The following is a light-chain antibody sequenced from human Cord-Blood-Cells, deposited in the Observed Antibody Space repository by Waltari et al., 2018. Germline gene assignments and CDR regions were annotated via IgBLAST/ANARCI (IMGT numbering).Light chain of an antibody. CDR1: QSVSSY. CDR3: QQYGSSLYT. J-gene: IGKJ2*01. V-gene: IGKV3-20*01. CDR2: DAS. Sequence: EIVLTQSPATLSLSPGERATLSCRASQSVSSYLAWYQQKPGQAPRLLIYDASSRATGIPDRFSGSGSGTDFTLTISRLEPEDFAVYYCQQYGSSLYTFGQGTKLEIK.